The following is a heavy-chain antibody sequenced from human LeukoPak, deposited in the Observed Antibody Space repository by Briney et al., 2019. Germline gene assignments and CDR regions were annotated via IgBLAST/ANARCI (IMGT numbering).Heavy chain of an antibody. Sequence: PGGSLRLSCAASGFTFSSYDMHWVRQATGKGLEWVSAIDTAGDTYYPGSVKGRFTISRENAKNSLYLQMNSLRAGDTAVYYCARAQYSGYDSWFDPWGQGTLVTVSS. CDR1: GFTFSSYD. V-gene: IGHV3-13*01. J-gene: IGHJ5*02. D-gene: IGHD5-12*01. CDR2: IDTAGDT. CDR3: ARAQYSGYDSWFDP.